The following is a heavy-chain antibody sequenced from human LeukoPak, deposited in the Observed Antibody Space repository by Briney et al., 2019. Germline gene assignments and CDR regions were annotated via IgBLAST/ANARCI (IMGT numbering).Heavy chain of an antibody. D-gene: IGHD6-13*01. CDR1: GYTLTELS. CDR2: FDPEDGET. Sequence: ASVKVSCKVSGYTLTELSMHWVRQAPGKGLEWMRGFDPEDGETIYAQKFQGRVTMTEDTSTDTAYMELSSLRSEDTAVYYCATDRRPLKGIAAAGPYYMDVWGKGTTVTVSS. V-gene: IGHV1-24*01. CDR3: ATDRRPLKGIAAAGPYYMDV. J-gene: IGHJ6*03.